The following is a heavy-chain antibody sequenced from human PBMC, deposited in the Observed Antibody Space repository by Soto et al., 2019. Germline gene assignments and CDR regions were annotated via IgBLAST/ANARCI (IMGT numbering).Heavy chain of an antibody. D-gene: IGHD3-22*01. V-gene: IGHV4-59*01. CDR3: ARVDSSGSYFDY. CDR2: IYYTGST. J-gene: IGHJ4*02. CDR1: GGSISSYY. Sequence: PSETLSLTCTVSGGSISSYYWSWIWQPPGKGLEWIAYIYYTGSTNYNPSLKSRVTLSADTSKNQFSLKLISVTAADTAMYYCARVDSSGSYFDYWGQGTLVTVSS.